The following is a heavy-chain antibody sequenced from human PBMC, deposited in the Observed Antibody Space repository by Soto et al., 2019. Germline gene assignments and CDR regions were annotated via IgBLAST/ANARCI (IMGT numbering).Heavy chain of an antibody. CDR3: VRENRRDYNYGMDV. CDR1: GITLSDHD. V-gene: IGHV3-72*01. Sequence: SLRLSCAASGITLSDHDMDWVRQGPGKGLEWVGRTRDKGNRYATEYAASVKGRFSISRDDSKNSLYLQMNSLKFEDTAVYYCVRENRRDYNYGMDVWGQGTTVTVSS. J-gene: IGHJ6*02. D-gene: IGHD3-10*01. CDR2: TRDKGNRYAT.